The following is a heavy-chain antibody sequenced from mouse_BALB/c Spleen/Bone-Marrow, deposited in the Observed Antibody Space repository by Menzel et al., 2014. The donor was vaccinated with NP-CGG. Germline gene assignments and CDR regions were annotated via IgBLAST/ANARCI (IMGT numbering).Heavy chain of an antibody. CDR1: GFTFSTYA. D-gene: IGHD2-4*01. CDR3: ARPRMITTSFDV. Sequence: EVQGVESGGGLVKPGGSLKLSCAASGFTFSTYAMSWVRQTPEKRLGWVATINSGGTYIYYADSVKGRFPISRDNAKNTLYLQMSSLRSEDTAMFYCARPRMITTSFDVWGAGTTVTVSS. CDR2: INSGGTYI. J-gene: IGHJ1*01. V-gene: IGHV5-9-3*01.